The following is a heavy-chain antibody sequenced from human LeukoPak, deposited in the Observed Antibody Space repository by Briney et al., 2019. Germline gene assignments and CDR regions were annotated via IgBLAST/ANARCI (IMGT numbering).Heavy chain of an antibody. Sequence: PGGSLRLSCAASGFTFSSYGMHWVRQAPGKGLEWVAVIWYDGSNKYYADSVKGRFTISRDNSKNALYLQMNSLRAEDTAVYYCANLVEYDSSGPGGYFDYWGQGTLVTVSS. CDR3: ANLVEYDSSGPGGYFDY. CDR2: IWYDGSNK. V-gene: IGHV3-33*06. CDR1: GFTFSSYG. J-gene: IGHJ4*02. D-gene: IGHD3-22*01.